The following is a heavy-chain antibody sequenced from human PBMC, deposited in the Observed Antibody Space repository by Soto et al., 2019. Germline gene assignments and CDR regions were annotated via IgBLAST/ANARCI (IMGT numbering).Heavy chain of an antibody. Sequence: QVQLQQWGAGLLKPSETLSLTCAVYGGSFSGYYWSWIRQPPGKGLEWIGEINHSGSTNYNPSLKSRVTISVDKSKNQFSLKLSPVTAADTAVYYCALKTTVVSGFDYWGQGTLVTVSS. D-gene: IGHD4-17*01. V-gene: IGHV4-34*01. CDR2: INHSGST. CDR1: GGSFSGYY. J-gene: IGHJ4*02. CDR3: ALKTTVVSGFDY.